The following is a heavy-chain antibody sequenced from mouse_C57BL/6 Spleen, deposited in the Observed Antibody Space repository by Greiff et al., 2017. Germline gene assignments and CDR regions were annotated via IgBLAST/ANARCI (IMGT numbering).Heavy chain of an antibody. CDR3: ARDGGYYVDY. J-gene: IGHJ2*01. CDR2: INYDGSST. V-gene: IGHV5-16*01. D-gene: IGHD1-1*02. CDR1: GFTFSDYY. Sequence: EVKLVESEGGLVQPGSSMKLSCTASGFTFSDYYMAWVRQVPEKGLEWVANINYDGSSTYYLDSLKSRFIISRDNAKNILYLQMSSLKSEDTATYYCARDGGYYVDYWGQGTTLTVSS.